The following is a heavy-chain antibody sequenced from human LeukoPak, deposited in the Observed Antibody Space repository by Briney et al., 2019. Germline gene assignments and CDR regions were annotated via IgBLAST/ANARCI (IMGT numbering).Heavy chain of an antibody. J-gene: IGHJ6*03. Sequence: GGSLRLSCAASGFTFSTYWMSWVRQARGKGLAWVGNIKQDGSEKYYVDSVKGRFTISRDNAKNSLFLQMNSLRAEDTAVYYCARALRGSVYYMDVWGKGTTVTVSS. V-gene: IGHV3-7*04. CDR1: GFTFSTYW. CDR2: IKQDGSEK. D-gene: IGHD3-10*01. CDR3: ARALRGSVYYMDV.